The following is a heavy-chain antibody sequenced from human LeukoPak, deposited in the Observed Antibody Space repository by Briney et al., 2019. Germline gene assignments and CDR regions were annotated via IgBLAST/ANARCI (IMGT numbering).Heavy chain of an antibody. J-gene: IGHJ4*02. CDR2: IKQDGSEK. Sequence: PGGSLRLSCAASGFTFSSYWMSWVRQAPGKGQEWVANIKQDGSEKYYVDSVKGRFTISRDNAKNSLYLQMNSLRAEDTAVYYCARDRNTDFWSGYYTNYFDYWGQGTLVTVSS. D-gene: IGHD3-3*01. V-gene: IGHV3-7*01. CDR1: GFTFSSYW. CDR3: ARDRNTDFWSGYYTNYFDY.